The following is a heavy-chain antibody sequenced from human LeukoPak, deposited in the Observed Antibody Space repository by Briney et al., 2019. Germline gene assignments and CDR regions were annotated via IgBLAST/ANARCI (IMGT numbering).Heavy chain of an antibody. D-gene: IGHD3-22*01. CDR1: GYTFTSYY. Sequence: SVKVSCKASGYTFTSYYMHWVRQAPGQGLEWMGIINPSGGSTSYAQKFQGRVTMTRDTSTSTVYMELSSLRSEDTAVYYCARDSPEDTMTLLHWGQGTLVTVSS. J-gene: IGHJ4*02. CDR2: INPSGGST. V-gene: IGHV1-46*03. CDR3: ARDSPEDTMTLLH.